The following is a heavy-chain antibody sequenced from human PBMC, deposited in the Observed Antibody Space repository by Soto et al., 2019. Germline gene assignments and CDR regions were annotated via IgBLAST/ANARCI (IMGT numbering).Heavy chain of an antibody. CDR1: GGSIGSSTHY. J-gene: IGHJ4*02. V-gene: IGHV4-39*02. CDR2: GYSSGST. Sequence: SETLSLTCTVSGGSIGSSTHYWGWIRQPPGKGLEWIGSGYSSGSTYYNPSLKSRVSISVDTSKNHFSLKLSSATAADTAVYYCAKVVVAATRHTDFDSWGQGTLVTVSS. CDR3: AKVVVAATRHTDFDS. D-gene: IGHD2-15*01.